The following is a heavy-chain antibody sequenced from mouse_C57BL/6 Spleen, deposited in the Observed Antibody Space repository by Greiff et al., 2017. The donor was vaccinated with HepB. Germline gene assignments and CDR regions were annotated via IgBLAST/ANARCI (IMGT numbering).Heavy chain of an antibody. CDR1: GYTFTSYW. CDR2: IDPSDSYT. J-gene: IGHJ2*01. V-gene: IGHV1-69*01. D-gene: IGHD5-1-1*01. CDR3: ARRKYWGLDY. Sequence: QVQLQQPGAELVMPGASVKLSCKASGYTFTSYWMHWVKQRPGHGLEWIGEIDPSDSYTNYNQKFKGKSTLTVDKSSSTAYMQLSSLTSEDSAVYYCARRKYWGLDYWGQGTTLTVSS.